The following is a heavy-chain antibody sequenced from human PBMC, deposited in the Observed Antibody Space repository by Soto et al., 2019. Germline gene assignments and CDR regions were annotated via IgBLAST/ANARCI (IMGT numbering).Heavy chain of an antibody. CDR3: AREIWSSGDSCYSA. CDR1: GYTFAGYA. Sequence: QVQLVQSGAEVKKPGASVKVSCKASGYTFAGYAIHWVRQAPGQRLEWMGWINAGNGGTKYSQKLQGRVTITRDTSASTVYMDLSSLTSEYTAVYYCAREIWSSGDSCYSAWGQGTLVTVSS. D-gene: IGHD2-15*01. CDR2: INAGNGGT. J-gene: IGHJ4*02. V-gene: IGHV1-3*01.